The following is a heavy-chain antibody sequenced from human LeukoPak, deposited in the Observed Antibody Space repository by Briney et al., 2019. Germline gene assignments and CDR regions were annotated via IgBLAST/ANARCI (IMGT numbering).Heavy chain of an antibody. D-gene: IGHD6-19*01. CDR3: ASSSSGWYKFDY. Sequence: GWSLRLSCAASGFTFSSYAMSWVRQAPGKGLEWVSAISASGGSTFYADSVKGRFTISRDNSKNTLYLQMNSLRAEDTAVYYCASSSSGWYKFDYWGQGTLVTVSS. CDR1: GFTFSSYA. V-gene: IGHV3-23*01. J-gene: IGHJ4*02. CDR2: ISASGGST.